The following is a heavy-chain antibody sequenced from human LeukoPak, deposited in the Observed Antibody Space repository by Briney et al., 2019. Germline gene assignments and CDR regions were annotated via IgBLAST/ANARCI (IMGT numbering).Heavy chain of an antibody. CDR1: GSTLRTYW. CDR2: TKQDGSKT. Sequence: GGSLRLSFAASGSTLRTYWMSWGRRAPGKGLEWVAKTKQDGSKTAYVGSVQGRFTISRDNAQNSLYLQMNSLRVEDTAVYYCARVHGGSWEGPFDSWGQGTLVTVSS. J-gene: IGHJ4*02. V-gene: IGHV3-7*01. CDR3: ARVHGGSWEGPFDS. D-gene: IGHD2-15*01.